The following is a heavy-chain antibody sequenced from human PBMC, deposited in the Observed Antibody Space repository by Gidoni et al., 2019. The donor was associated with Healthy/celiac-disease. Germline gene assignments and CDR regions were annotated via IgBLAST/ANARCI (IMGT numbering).Heavy chain of an antibody. CDR2: ISYDGSNK. Sequence: QVQLVESGGGVVQPGRSLRLSCAASGFTFSSYAMHGVRQAPGKGLEWVAVISYDGSNKYYADSVKGRFTISRDNSKNTLYLQMNSLRAEDTAVYYCARDAREGIQLWFTNWFDPWGQGTLVTVSS. V-gene: IGHV3-30-3*01. D-gene: IGHD5-18*01. CDR3: ARDAREGIQLWFTNWFDP. J-gene: IGHJ5*02. CDR1: GFTFSSYA.